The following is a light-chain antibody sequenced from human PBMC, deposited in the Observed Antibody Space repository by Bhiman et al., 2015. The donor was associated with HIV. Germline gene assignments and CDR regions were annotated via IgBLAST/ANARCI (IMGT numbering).Light chain of an antibody. Sequence: SYELTQPPSVSVSPGQTASITCSGDKLGDKYACWYQQRPGQSPVLVIYQDTKRPSGIPDRFSASKSGTSATLGITGLQTGDEADYYCGTWDSSLSAEVLGGGTKLTVL. CDR2: QDT. CDR1: KLGDKY. J-gene: IGLJ2*01. CDR3: GTWDSSLSAEV. V-gene: IGLV3-1*01.